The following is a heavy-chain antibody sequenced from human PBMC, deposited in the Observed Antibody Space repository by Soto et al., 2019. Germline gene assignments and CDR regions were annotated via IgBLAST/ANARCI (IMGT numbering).Heavy chain of an antibody. CDR1: GDSVSSNSAA. J-gene: IGHJ6*02. V-gene: IGHV6-1*01. D-gene: IGHD3-3*01. CDR2: TYYRSKWYN. Sequence: PSQTLSLTCAISGDSVSSNSAALNWIRQSPSRGLEWLGRTYYRSKWYNDYAVSVKSRITINPDTSKNQFSLQLNSVTPEDTAVYYCARIVRRPRITIFGVARDQYYYYGMDVWGQGTTVTVSS. CDR3: ARIVRRPRITIFGVARDQYYYYGMDV.